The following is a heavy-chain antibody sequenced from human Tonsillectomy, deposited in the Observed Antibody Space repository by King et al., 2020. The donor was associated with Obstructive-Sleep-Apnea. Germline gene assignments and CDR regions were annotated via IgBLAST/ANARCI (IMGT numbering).Heavy chain of an antibody. J-gene: IGHJ6*02. CDR1: GGSVSSDGYF. CDR3: AREEGSTGGMDV. V-gene: IGHV4-31*03. Sequence: VQLQESGPGLVKPSQTLSLTCTVSGGSVSSDGYFLSWTPQHPGKGLGGIGYIYYSGSTYCHPSLKSRVNISVDTSKNQFSLKLTSVTAADTAVYYCAREEGSTGGMDVWGQGTTVTVSS. D-gene: IGHD2-2*01. CDR2: IYYSGST.